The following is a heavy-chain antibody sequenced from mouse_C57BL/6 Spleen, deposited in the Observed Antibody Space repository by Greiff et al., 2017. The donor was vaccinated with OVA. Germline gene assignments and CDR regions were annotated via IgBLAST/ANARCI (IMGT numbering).Heavy chain of an antibody. CDR3: AREITTVVAPYYFDY. Sequence: EVHLVESGPGLVKPSQSLSLTCSVTGYSITSGYYWNWIRQFPGNKLEWMGYISYDGSNNYNPSLKNRISITRDTSKNQFFLKLNSVTTEDTATYYCAREITTVVAPYYFDYWGQGTTLTVSS. V-gene: IGHV3-6*01. D-gene: IGHD1-1*01. CDR2: ISYDGSN. CDR1: GYSITSGYY. J-gene: IGHJ2*01.